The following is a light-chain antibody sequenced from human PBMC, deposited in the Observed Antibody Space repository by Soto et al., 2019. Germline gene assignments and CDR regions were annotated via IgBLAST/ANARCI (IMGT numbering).Light chain of an antibody. CDR3: MQAVQTPWS. CDR2: MAS. V-gene: IGKV2-28*01. J-gene: IGKJ1*01. CDR1: QSLLHSNGFNY. Sequence: DIVMTQTPLSPPVILGEPASISCRSSQSLLHSNGFNYLDWYLQRPGQSPQLLIYMASSRASGVPDRFSGSGSGADFTLKITRVEAEDLGVYYCMQAVQTPWSFGQGTKVDI.